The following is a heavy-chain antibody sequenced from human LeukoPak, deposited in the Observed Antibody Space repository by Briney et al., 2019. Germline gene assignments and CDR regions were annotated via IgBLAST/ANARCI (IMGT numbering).Heavy chain of an antibody. J-gene: IGHJ4*02. D-gene: IGHD5-12*01. V-gene: IGHV1-18*01. CDR2: ISAYNGNT. CDR1: GYTFTNYG. CDR3: ARDRMMSEMATPEFYYFDY. Sequence: ASVKVSCKASGYTFTNYGFNWVRQAPGQGLEWMGWISAYNGNTNYAQKFQGRVTMTTDTSTSTVYMELRSLRSDDTAVYYCARDRMMSEMATPEFYYFDYWGQGTLVTVSS.